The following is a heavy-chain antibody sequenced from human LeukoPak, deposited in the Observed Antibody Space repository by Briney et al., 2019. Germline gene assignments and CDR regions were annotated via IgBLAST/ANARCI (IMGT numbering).Heavy chain of an antibody. D-gene: IGHD5-18*01. CDR1: GFSFNNYA. J-gene: IGHJ4*02. CDR2: VSPAYGRT. V-gene: IGHV3-23*01. Sequence: GGSLRLSCSASGFSFNNYAMSWIRQAPGKGLTWVSLVSPAYGRTYYADSVKGRFTISRDNSNNMLSLYMSSLRAEDTAVYYCAKDLFVDTAIGLPDYWGQGTLVTVSS. CDR3: AKDLFVDTAIGLPDY.